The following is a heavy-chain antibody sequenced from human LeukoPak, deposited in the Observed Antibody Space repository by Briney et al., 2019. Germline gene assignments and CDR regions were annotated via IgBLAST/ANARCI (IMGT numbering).Heavy chain of an antibody. V-gene: IGHV4-59*01. CDR3: ARGIYGGYSYGPFDY. CDR2: IYYSGST. J-gene: IGHJ4*02. Sequence: SETLSLTCAVYGGSFSGYYWSWIRQPPGKGLEWIGYIYYSGSTDYDPSLKSRVTISVDTSKNQFSLKLTSVTAADTAVYYCARGIYGGYSYGPFDYWGQGTQVIVSS. CDR1: GGSFSGYY. D-gene: IGHD5-18*01.